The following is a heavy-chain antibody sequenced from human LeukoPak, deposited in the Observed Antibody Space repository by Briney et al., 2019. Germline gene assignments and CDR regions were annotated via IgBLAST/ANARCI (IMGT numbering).Heavy chain of an antibody. CDR2: IYSGRST. CDR3: ARDKHCSSASCYTDAFDI. J-gene: IGHJ3*02. Sequence: GGSLRLSCAASGFTVSSNYMSWVRQAPGKGLEWVSVIYSGRSTYYADSVKGRFTISRDNSKNTLYLQMNSLRAEDTAVYYCARDKHCSSASCYTDAFDIWGQGTMVTVSS. V-gene: IGHV3-66*02. D-gene: IGHD2-2*02. CDR1: GFTVSSNY.